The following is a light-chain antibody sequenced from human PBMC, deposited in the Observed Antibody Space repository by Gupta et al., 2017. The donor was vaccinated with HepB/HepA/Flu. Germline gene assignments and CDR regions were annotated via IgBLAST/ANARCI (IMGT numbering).Light chain of an antibody. CDR2: DVS. V-gene: IGLV2-14*01. CDR3: SSYTSSSALWV. Sequence: QSALTQPAPVSGSPGQSLTISCTGTSSDVGGYNYVSWYQQHPVKAPKLIIYDVSNRPSGVSNRFSGSKSGNTASLTISGLQAEDEADYYCSSYTSSSALWVFGGGTKLTVL. CDR1: SSDVGGYNY. J-gene: IGLJ3*02.